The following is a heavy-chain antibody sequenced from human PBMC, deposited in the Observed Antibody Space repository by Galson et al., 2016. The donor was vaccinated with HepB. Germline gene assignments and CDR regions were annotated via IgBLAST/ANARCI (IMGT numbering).Heavy chain of an antibody. Sequence: SLRLSCAASGFSFRSHAMSWVRQAPGKGLEWVSSISGSGGRTYYADSVKGRFTISRDNSKNTLFLQMNSLRAEDTAVYYCAKGHDNNGYYPYSFDYWGQGTLVTVSS. CDR3: AKGHDNNGYYPYSFDY. J-gene: IGHJ4*02. CDR1: GFSFRSHA. CDR2: ISGSGGRT. V-gene: IGHV3-23*01. D-gene: IGHD3-22*01.